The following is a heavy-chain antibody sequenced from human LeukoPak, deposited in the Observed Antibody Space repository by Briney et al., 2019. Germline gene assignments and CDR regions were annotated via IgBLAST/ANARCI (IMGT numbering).Heavy chain of an antibody. CDR1: GGSISSYY. D-gene: IGHD3-10*01. Sequence: SGTLSLTCTVSGGSISSYYWSWIRQPPGKGLEWIGYIYYSGSTNYNPSLKSRVTISVDTSKNQFSLKLSSVTAADTAVYYCARGWTYYYGSGSPGAWFDPWGQGTLVTVSS. CDR3: ARGWTYYYGSGSPGAWFDP. CDR2: IYYSGST. J-gene: IGHJ5*02. V-gene: IGHV4-59*01.